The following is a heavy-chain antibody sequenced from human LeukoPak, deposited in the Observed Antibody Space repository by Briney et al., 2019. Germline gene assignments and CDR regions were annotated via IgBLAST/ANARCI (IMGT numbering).Heavy chain of an antibody. CDR1: GGSISSSNW. V-gene: IGHV4-4*02. CDR2: IYHSGST. Sequence: PSETLSLTCAVSGGSISSSNWWSWVRQPPGKGLEWIGEIYHSGSTNYNPSLKSRVTISVDKSKNQFSLKLSSVTAADTAVYYCATHSGYDSGLLYWGQGTLVTVSS. CDR3: ATHSGYDSGLLY. J-gene: IGHJ4*02. D-gene: IGHD5-12*01.